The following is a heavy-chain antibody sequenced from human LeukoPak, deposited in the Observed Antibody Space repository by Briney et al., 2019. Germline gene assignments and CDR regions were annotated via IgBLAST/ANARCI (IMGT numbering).Heavy chain of an antibody. D-gene: IGHD4-17*01. CDR3: TRGDYGAGYFQH. J-gene: IGHJ1*01. V-gene: IGHV3-49*04. CDR1: GFTFDDYA. CDR2: IRSKTYRGTT. Sequence: PGRSLRLSCTGSGFTFDDYAMSWVRQAPGKGLEWVGFIRSKTYRGTTEYAASVKGRFTASRDDSKSIAYLQMNSLKTEDTAVYYCTRGDYGAGYFQHWGQGTLVTVSS.